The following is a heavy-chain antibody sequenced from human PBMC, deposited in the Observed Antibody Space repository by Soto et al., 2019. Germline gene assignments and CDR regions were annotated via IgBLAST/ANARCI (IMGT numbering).Heavy chain of an antibody. D-gene: IGHD6-13*01. V-gene: IGHV3-49*03. CDR2: IRSKAYGVTT. J-gene: IGHJ5*02. CDR1: GFTWVDYA. CDR3: TRFPGGYSSSWSSSNRFHP. Sequence: PGGSLGLACTSSGFTWVDYAMSWLRQGPGKWLEWGGFIRSKAYGVTTEYAASVKGRFTISRDDSKSIAYLQMNSLKTEDTAVYYCTRFPGGYSSSWSSSNRFHPWGQGTLVTVSS.